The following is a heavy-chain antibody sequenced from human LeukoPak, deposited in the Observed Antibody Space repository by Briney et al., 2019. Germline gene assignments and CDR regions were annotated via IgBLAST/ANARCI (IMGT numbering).Heavy chain of an antibody. CDR1: RFTFSDYY. J-gene: IGHJ6*03. D-gene: IGHD3-22*01. Sequence: GGSLRLSCAASRFTFSDYYMNWVRQAPGKGLEWVSSISSSSTIYYADSVKGRFTISRDNAKNSLYLQMNSLRAEDTAVYYCARSSGYYGYYYMDVWGKGTTVTVSS. CDR3: ARSSGYYGYYYMDV. V-gene: IGHV3-69-1*01. CDR2: ISSSSTI.